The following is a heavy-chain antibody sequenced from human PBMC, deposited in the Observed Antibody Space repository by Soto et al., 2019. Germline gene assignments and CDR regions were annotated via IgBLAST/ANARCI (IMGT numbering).Heavy chain of an antibody. CDR3: ATHSNSLVVAIGYYYGMDV. CDR1: GYSFTSYW. V-gene: IGHV5-51*01. J-gene: IGHJ6*02. CDR2: IYPGDSDT. Sequence: PGESLKISCKGSGYSFTSYWIGWVRQMPGKDLEWMGIIYPGDSDTRYSPSFQGQVTISADKSISTAYLQWSSLKASETAMYYCATHSNSLVVAIGYYYGMDVWRQGPNGTASS. D-gene: IGHD2-15*01.